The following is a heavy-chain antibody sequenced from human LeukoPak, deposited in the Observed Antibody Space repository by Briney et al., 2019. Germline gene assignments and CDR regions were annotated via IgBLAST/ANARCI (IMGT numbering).Heavy chain of an antibody. CDR1: GFSVSTNY. Sequence: GGSLRLSCAASGFSVSTNYMSWVRQAPGKGLEWVSVIYSGDSTYYADSVKGRFTISRDNSKNTLYLQMNSLRAEDTAVYYCARDHYDILPGYYGDCYYYMDVWGKGTTVTISS. D-gene: IGHD3-9*01. CDR3: ARDHYDILPGYYGDCYYYMDV. J-gene: IGHJ6*03. V-gene: IGHV3-66*01. CDR2: IYSGDST.